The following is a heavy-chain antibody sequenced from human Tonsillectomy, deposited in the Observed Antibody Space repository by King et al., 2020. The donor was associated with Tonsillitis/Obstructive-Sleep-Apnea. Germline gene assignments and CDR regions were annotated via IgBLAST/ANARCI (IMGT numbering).Heavy chain of an antibody. J-gene: IGHJ6*02. V-gene: IGHV3-30*04. Sequence: QLVQSGGGVVQPGRSLRLSCAASGFTFNSYAMHWVRQAPGKGLEWVAVISYDGSNKYYADSVKGRFTISRDNSKNTPYLQMKSLRAEDTAVYYCARTDTTADYGMDVWGQGTTVTVSS. CDR1: GFTFNSYA. CDR2: ISYDGSNK. D-gene: IGHD4-17*01. CDR3: ARTDTTADYGMDV.